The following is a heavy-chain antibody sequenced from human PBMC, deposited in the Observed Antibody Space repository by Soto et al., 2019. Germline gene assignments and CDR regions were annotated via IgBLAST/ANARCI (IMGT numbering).Heavy chain of an antibody. CDR1: GGTFSSYT. D-gene: IGHD3-10*01. J-gene: IGHJ6*02. V-gene: IGHV1-69*08. Sequence: QVQLVQSGAEVKKPGSSVKVSCKASGGTFSSYTISWVRQAPGQGLEWMGRIIPILGIANYAQKFQGRVTITADKSTSTAYMELRSLRSEDTAVYYCARDTGMVRGVRSYYYGMDVWGQGTTVTVSS. CDR2: IIPILGIA. CDR3: ARDTGMVRGVRSYYYGMDV.